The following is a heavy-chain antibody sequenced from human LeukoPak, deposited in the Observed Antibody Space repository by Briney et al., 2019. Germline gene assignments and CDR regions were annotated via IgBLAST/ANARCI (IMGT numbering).Heavy chain of an antibody. CDR2: ISGSGGGT. D-gene: IGHD3-10*01. Sequence: GGSLRLSCAASGFTFSSYAMSWVRQAPGKGLEWVSGISGSGGGTYYADSVKGRFTISRDNSKNTLYLQMNSLRAEDTAVYYCAKAQGPYYYGSGSYFDYWGQGTLVTVSS. CDR1: GFTFSSYA. CDR3: AKAQGPYYYGSGSYFDY. J-gene: IGHJ4*02. V-gene: IGHV3-23*01.